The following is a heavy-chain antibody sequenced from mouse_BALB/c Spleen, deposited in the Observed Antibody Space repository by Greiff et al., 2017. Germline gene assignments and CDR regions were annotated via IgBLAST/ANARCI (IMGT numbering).Heavy chain of an antibody. Sequence: EVKLVESGPGLVKPSQSLSLTCTVTGYSITSDYAWNWIRQFPGNKLEWMGYISYSGSTSYNPSLKSRISITRDTSKNQFFLQLNSVTTEDTATYYCALEGGYDREAFAYWGQGTLVTVSA. CDR3: ALEGGYDREAFAY. CDR1: GYSITSDYA. D-gene: IGHD2-2*01. CDR2: ISYSGST. J-gene: IGHJ3*01. V-gene: IGHV3-2*02.